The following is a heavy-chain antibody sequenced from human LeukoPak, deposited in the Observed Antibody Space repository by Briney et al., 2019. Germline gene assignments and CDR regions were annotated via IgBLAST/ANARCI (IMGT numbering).Heavy chain of an antibody. J-gene: IGHJ2*01. CDR1: GGSIRTYF. D-gene: IGHD3-22*01. CDR2: IYYSGST. Sequence: SETLSLTCTVSGGSIRTYFWSWIRQPPGKGLEWIGYIYYSGSTNYNPSLKSRVTISVDTSKNQFSLKLSSVTAADTAVYYCARGSDHYDSSGYRYFDLWGRGTLATVSS. CDR3: ARGSDHYDSSGYRYFDL. V-gene: IGHV4-59*01.